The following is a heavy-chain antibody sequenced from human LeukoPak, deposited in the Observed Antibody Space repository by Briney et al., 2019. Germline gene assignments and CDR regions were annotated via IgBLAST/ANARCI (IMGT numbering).Heavy chain of an antibody. CDR1: GFTFSSYW. CDR3: ARGALEYSSSWYNWFDP. D-gene: IGHD6-13*01. CDR2: INSDGSST. J-gene: IGHJ5*02. Sequence: GGSLRLSCAASGFTFSSYWMHWVRRAPGKGLVWVSRINSDGSSTSYADSVKGRFTISRDNAKNTLYLQMNSLRAEDTAVYYCARGALEYSSSWYNWFDPWGQGTLVTVSS. V-gene: IGHV3-74*01.